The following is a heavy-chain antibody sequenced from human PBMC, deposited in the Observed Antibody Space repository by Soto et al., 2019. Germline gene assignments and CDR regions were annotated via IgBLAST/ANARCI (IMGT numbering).Heavy chain of an antibody. D-gene: IGHD2-21*02. CDR3: ARAWLVVTAPDY. CDR1: GYTFTSYA. J-gene: IGHJ4*02. CDR2: INAGNGNT. V-gene: IGHV1-3*05. Sequence: QVQLVQSGAEEKKPGASVKVSCKASGYTFTSYAMHWVRQAPGQRLEWMGWINAGNGNTKYSQKFQGRVTITRDTSASTAYMWRSSLRSEDTAVYYCARAWLVVTAPDYWGQGTLVTVSS.